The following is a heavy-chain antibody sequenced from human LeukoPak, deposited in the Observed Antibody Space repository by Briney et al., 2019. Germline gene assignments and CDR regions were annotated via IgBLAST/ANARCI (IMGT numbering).Heavy chain of an antibody. CDR3: ARRGASSGGLDY. CDR2: ISSSSRTI. Sequence: GGSLRLSCAASGFTFSSYWMSWVRQAPGKGLEWVSYISSSSRTIYYTDSVKGRFTISRDNAKNSLYLQMNSLRAEDTAVYYCARRGASSGGLDYWGQGTLVTVSS. CDR1: GFTFSSYW. J-gene: IGHJ4*02. V-gene: IGHV3-48*01. D-gene: IGHD6-19*01.